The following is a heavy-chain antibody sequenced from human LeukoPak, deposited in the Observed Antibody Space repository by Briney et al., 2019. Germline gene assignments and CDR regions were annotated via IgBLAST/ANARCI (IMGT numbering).Heavy chain of an antibody. J-gene: IGHJ4*02. V-gene: IGHV1-18*01. D-gene: IGHD5-18*01. CDR3: TRDLGVDTTMIFFDY. CDR2: SSAYNGNT. Sequence: ASVKVSCKASGYTFSSFGISWVRQAPGQGLAWMGWSSAYNGNTNYAQKFQGRVTMTTDTSTSTAYMEVRSLRSDDTAVYYCTRDLGVDTTMIFFDYWGQGSLVTVSS. CDR1: GYTFSSFG.